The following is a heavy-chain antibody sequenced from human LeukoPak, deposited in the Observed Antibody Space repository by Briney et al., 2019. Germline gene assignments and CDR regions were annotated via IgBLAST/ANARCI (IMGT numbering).Heavy chain of an antibody. V-gene: IGHV4-34*01. CDR3: VRGRNVKWVPGVGGNPRASRYYYYMDV. D-gene: IGHD3-9*01. CDR2: INHSGGT. CDR1: GFTFSNYG. J-gene: IGHJ6*03. Sequence: GSLRLSCEASGFTFSNYGMQWVRQAPGKGLESIGEINHSGGTNYAPSLQSRVTLSLDTSKNQFSLTLTSVTAADTAVYYCVRGRNVKWVPGVGGNPRASRYYYYMDVWGKGTTVTVSS.